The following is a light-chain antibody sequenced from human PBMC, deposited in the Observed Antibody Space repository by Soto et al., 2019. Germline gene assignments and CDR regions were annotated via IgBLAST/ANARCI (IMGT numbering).Light chain of an antibody. CDR3: QQYGSSPYT. V-gene: IGKV3-20*01. CDR1: QSVSSSY. Sequence: EIVLTQSPGTLSLSPGERATLSCRASQSVSSSYLAWYQQKPGQAPRLLIYGASSRATGIPDRFSGSGSGTDFTLTISRLEPEDFTVSYCQQYGSSPYTFGQGNKLEIK. CDR2: GAS. J-gene: IGKJ2*01.